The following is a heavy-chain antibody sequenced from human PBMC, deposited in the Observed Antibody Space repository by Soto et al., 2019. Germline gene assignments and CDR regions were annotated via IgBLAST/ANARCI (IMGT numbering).Heavy chain of an antibody. CDR3: AILRLSPTGYYYSYMDV. Sequence: EVQLLESGGGLGQPGGSLRLSCVASGFSFSNSAMSWVRQAPGRGLEWVSTLGDSVHTTYYADSVKGRLTISRDNSKNTLPLQMNSLRAEDTAIYYCAILRLSPTGYYYSYMDVWGTGTTVTVSS. V-gene: IGHV3-23*01. CDR2: LGDSVHTT. CDR1: GFSFSNSA. D-gene: IGHD2-21*02. J-gene: IGHJ6*03.